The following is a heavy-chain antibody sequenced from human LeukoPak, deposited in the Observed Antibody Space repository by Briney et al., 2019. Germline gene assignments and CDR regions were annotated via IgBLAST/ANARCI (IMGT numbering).Heavy chain of an antibody. CDR1: GYTFTSYD. CDR3: ARVMYYYDSSGYQGDAFDI. V-gene: IGHV1-18*01. CDR2: ISAYNGNT. J-gene: IGHJ3*02. D-gene: IGHD3-22*01. Sequence: GASVKVSCKASGYTFTSYDIGWVRQAPGQGLEWMGWISAYNGNTNYAQKLQGRVTMTTDTSTSTAYMELRSLRSDDTAVYYCARVMYYYDSSGYQGDAFDIWGQGTMVTVSS.